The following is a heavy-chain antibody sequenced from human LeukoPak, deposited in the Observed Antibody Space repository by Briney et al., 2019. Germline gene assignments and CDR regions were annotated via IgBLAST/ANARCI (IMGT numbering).Heavy chain of an antibody. J-gene: IGHJ6*02. Sequence: PGRSLRLSCAASGFTFDDYVMHWVRQAPGRGLEWVSGISANSANIGYADSVKGRFTLSRDNAKNSLYLQMNSLRTEDTALYYCARDFCTGCNYYFYGMDVWSRGTTVTVSS. D-gene: IGHD2-2*01. V-gene: IGHV3-9*01. CDR3: ARDFCTGCNYYFYGMDV. CDR2: ISANSANI. CDR1: GFTFDDYV.